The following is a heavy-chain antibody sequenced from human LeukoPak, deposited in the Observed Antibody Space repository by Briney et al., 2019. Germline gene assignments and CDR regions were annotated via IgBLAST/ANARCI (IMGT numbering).Heavy chain of an antibody. CDR1: GFTFGSYA. CDR3: AKALGYCYDNNCHNWFDP. Sequence: PGGSLRLSCAASGFTFGSYAMSWVRQAPRKGLEWVSGISGRGGTTYYADSVKGRFTISRDNSKNTLYLQMNSLRAEDTAVYYCAKALGYCYDNNCHNWFDPWGQGTLVTVSS. D-gene: IGHD2-15*01. CDR2: ISGRGGTT. V-gene: IGHV3-23*01. J-gene: IGHJ5*02.